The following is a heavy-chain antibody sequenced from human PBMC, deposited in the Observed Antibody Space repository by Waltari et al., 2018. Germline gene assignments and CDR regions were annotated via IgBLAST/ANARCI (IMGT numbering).Heavy chain of an antibody. D-gene: IGHD6-6*01. Sequence: QVQLVQSGAEVKKPGASVKVSCKASGYTFTSYDINWVRPATGQGLEWMGWMNPNSGHTGYAQKFQGRVTMTRNTSISTAYMELSSLRSEDTAVYYCARGPEYSSSSLGVYYGMDVWGQGTTVTVSS. J-gene: IGHJ6*02. V-gene: IGHV1-8*01. CDR2: MNPNSGHT. CDR1: GYTFTSYD. CDR3: ARGPEYSSSSLGVYYGMDV.